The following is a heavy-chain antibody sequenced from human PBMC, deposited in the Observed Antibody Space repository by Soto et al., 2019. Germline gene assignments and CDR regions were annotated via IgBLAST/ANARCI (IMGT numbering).Heavy chain of an antibody. D-gene: IGHD3-9*01. CDR3: ARDCDSYGYDILTPSVMDV. Sequence: VKVSCKASGGTFSSYAISWVRQAPGQGLEWMGGIIPIFGTANYAQKFQGRVTITADESTSTAYMELSSLRSEDTAVYYCARDCDSYGYDILTPSVMDVWGQGTTVTVSS. J-gene: IGHJ6*02. V-gene: IGHV1-69*13. CDR2: IIPIFGTA. CDR1: GGTFSSYA.